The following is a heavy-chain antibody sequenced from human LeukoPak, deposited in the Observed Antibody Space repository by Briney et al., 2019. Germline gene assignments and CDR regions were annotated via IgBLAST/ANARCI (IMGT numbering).Heavy chain of an antibody. CDR3: AKGKYDFWSGYSNAEYFQH. J-gene: IGHJ1*01. D-gene: IGHD3-3*01. CDR2: INDSGGNT. V-gene: IGHV3-23*01. Sequence: GGSLRLSCAASGFTFSSYAMSWVRQAPGKGLEWVSLINDSGGNTYYADSVKGRFTISRDNSKNTLFLQMSSLRAEDTAVYYCAKGKYDFWSGYSNAEYFQHWGQGTLVTVSS. CDR1: GFTFSSYA.